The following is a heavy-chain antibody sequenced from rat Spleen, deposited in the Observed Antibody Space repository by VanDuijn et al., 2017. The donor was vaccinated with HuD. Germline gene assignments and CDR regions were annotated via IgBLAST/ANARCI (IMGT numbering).Heavy chain of an antibody. CDR1: GFTFSSFP. D-gene: IGHD1-4*01. CDR2: ISTSGGST. V-gene: IGHV5-46*01. J-gene: IGHJ2*01. Sequence: EVQLVESGGGLVQPGRSMKLSCAASGFTFSSFPMAWVRQAPTKGLEWVATISTSGGSTYYRDSVKGRFTISRDNAKSTLYLQMNSLRSEDTATYYCTRDGGGYTPFDYWGQGVMVTVSS. CDR3: TRDGGGYTPFDY.